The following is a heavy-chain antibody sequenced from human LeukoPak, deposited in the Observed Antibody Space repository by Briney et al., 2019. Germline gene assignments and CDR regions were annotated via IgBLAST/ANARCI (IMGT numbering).Heavy chain of an antibody. Sequence: GASVKVSCKASGVTFPTSAMMWVRQARGQRLEWIGWIVVGSSNTNYAQKFQERATITRDMSTSTAYMELSSLRSEDTAVYYCATDIALGPAAMRDDAFDIWGQGTIVTVSS. CDR1: GVTFPTSA. D-gene: IGHD2-2*01. J-gene: IGHJ3*02. V-gene: IGHV1-58*02. CDR3: ATDIALGPAAMRDDAFDI. CDR2: IVVGSSNT.